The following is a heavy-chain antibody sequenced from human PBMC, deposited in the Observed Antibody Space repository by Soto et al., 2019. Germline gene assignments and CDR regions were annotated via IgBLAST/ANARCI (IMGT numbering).Heavy chain of an antibody. CDR2: INPSGGST. CDR3: ARDFPGGSSWYGHGYFDY. V-gene: IGHV1-46*01. Sequence: QVQLVQSGAEVKKPGASVKVSCKASGYTFTSYYMHWVRQAPGQGLEWMGIINPSGGSTSYAQKFQGRVTMTRDTSTSTVYMELSSLRSEDTAVYYCARDFPGGSSWYGHGYFDYWGQGTLVTVSS. J-gene: IGHJ4*02. CDR1: GYTFTSYY. D-gene: IGHD6-13*01.